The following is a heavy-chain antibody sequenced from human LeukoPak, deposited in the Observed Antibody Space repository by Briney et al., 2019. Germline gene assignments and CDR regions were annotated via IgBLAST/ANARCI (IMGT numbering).Heavy chain of an antibody. V-gene: IGHV3-30*04. J-gene: IGHJ4*02. D-gene: IGHD2-21*02. CDR1: GFTFSSYA. CDR2: LSYDGSNK. Sequence: GGSLRLSCAASGFTFSSYAVHWVRQAPGKGLEWVAVLSYDGSNKYYADSVKGRFTISRDNSKNTLYLQMNSLRAEDTAVYYCARTLLAFCGGDCYSGFDYWGQGTLVTVSS. CDR3: ARTLLAFCGGDCYSGFDY.